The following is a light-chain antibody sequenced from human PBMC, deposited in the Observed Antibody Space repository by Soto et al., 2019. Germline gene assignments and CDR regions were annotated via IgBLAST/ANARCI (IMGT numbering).Light chain of an antibody. CDR1: SSDVGSYNF. V-gene: IGLV2-8*01. CDR2: DVI. Sequence: QSALTQPPSASGSPGPSVTISCTGTSSDVGSYNFVSWYQHHPGKAPKLILYDVIKRPSGVPDRFSGSKSGNTASLTVSGLQAEDEADYYCSSYGGSNSFILFGGGTKLTVL. CDR3: SSYGGSNSFIL. J-gene: IGLJ2*01.